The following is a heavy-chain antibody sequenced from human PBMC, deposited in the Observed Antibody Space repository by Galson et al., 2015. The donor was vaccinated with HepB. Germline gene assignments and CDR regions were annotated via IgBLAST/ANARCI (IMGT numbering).Heavy chain of an antibody. CDR1: GFIFSKYA. J-gene: IGHJ4*02. CDR3: GKWASRSGCFVLHLEY. V-gene: IGHV3-23*01. CDR2: ISGGAGDT. Sequence: SLRLSCAAAGFIFSKYAMNWVRQAPGKGLEWVSIISGGAGDTYSKYAASVRGRFAITRDNSKNIRYLEMNSLRDEDTAGDYCGKWASRSGCFVLHLEYWGQGTLVTVSS. D-gene: IGHD6-25*01.